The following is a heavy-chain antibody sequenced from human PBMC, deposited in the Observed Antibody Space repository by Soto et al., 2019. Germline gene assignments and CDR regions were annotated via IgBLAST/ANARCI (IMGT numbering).Heavy chain of an antibody. CDR3: ARGLDCYDQSALDY. CDR2: IYHSGTT. D-gene: IGHD2-21*01. J-gene: IGHJ4*02. V-gene: IGHV4-30-2*01. Sequence: SETLSLTCDVSGDSMSSSDYSWSWIRLPLGKGLEWIGHIYHSGTTYYNPSLKSRVVISADRSRSQFSLNLFSLTAADTAFYYCARGLDCYDQSALDYWGQGTLVTVSS. CDR1: GDSMSSSDYS.